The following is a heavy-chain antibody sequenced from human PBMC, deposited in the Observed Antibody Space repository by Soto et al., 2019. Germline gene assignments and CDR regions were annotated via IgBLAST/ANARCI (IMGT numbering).Heavy chain of an antibody. V-gene: IGHV1-69*01. J-gene: IGHJ4*01. CDR2: IIPIFGTA. Sequence: QVQLVQSGAEVKKPGSSVTVSCKASGGTFSSYAISWVRQAPGQGLEWMGGIIPIFGTANYAQKFQGRVTITADESTSTAYMELSSLRSADTAVYYCARVPRLDIIAVGGVIVDYWGDGTLVTVSS. D-gene: IGHD3-16*02. CDR1: GGTFSSYA. CDR3: ARVPRLDIIAVGGVIVDY.